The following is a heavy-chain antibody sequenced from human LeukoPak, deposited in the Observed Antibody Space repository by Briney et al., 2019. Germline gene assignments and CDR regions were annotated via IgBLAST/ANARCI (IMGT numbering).Heavy chain of an antibody. CDR2: IGNSGSTI. D-gene: IGHD4-23*01. Sequence: GGSLRLSCAASGFTFSSYSMNWVRQAPGKGLEWVSYIGNSGSTIYYADSVKGRFTISRDNGMNSLYLQMNSLRAEDTAVYYCARVATTVVTQFDYWGQXTXVTVSS. CDR1: GFTFSSYS. CDR3: ARVATTVVTQFDY. V-gene: IGHV3-48*04. J-gene: IGHJ4*02.